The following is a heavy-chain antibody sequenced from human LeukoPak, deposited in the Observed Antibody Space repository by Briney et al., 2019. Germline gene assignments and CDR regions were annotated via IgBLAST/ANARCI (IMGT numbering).Heavy chain of an antibody. CDR1: GGSFSGYY. J-gene: IGHJ4*02. CDR2: ISHSGST. V-gene: IGHV4-34*01. Sequence: SETLSLTCAVYGGSFSGYYWSWIRQPPGKGLEWIGEISHSGSTNYNPSLKSRVTISVDTSKNQFSLKLSSVTAADTAVYYCARGRGSGWSLYYLDYWGQGTLVTVSS. D-gene: IGHD6-19*01. CDR3: ARGRGSGWSLYYLDY.